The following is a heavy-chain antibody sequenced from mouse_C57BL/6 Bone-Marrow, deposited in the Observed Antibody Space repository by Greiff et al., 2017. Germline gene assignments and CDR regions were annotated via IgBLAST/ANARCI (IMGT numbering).Heavy chain of an antibody. J-gene: IGHJ1*03. D-gene: IGHD1-1*01. CDR3: TTSGSSPCFDV. CDR2: LDPENGDT. CDR1: GFNIKDDY. V-gene: IGHV14-4*01. Sequence: VQLQQSGAELVRPGASVKLSCTASGFNIKDDYMHWVKQRPEQGLEWIGWLDPENGDTEYASKFQGKATITADTSSNTAYLQLSSLTSEDTAVYYCTTSGSSPCFDVWGTGTTVTVSS.